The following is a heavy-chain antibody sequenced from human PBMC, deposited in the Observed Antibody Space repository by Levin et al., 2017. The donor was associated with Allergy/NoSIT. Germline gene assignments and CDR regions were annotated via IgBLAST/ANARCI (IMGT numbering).Heavy chain of an antibody. CDR1: GVSFGNEG. CDR3: AKTGPLYLDH. Sequence: GGSLRLSCAASGVSFGNEGMAWVRQPPGKGLECVSAISTHGRYTYYTDSVKGRFTISRDNSRNTLYLEMNSLTVEDTALYFCAKTGPLYLDHWGQGTLVTVSS. D-gene: IGHD1-1*01. V-gene: IGHV3-23*01. J-gene: IGHJ4*02. CDR2: ISTHGRYT.